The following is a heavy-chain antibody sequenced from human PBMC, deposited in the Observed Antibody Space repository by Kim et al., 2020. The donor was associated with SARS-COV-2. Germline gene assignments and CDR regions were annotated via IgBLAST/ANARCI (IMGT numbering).Heavy chain of an antibody. CDR1: GFTFGDYG. CDR3: SRGNGDYDRHVNWFDP. Sequence: GGSLRLSCTASGFTFGDYGMSWFRQAPGKGLEWVSFIRSKAYGETTEYAASVKGRFTISRDDSEGIAYLQMNSLKTEDTAVYYCSRGNGDYDRHVNWFDPWGQGTLVTVSS. V-gene: IGHV3-49*03. D-gene: IGHD5-12*01. CDR2: IRSKAYGETT. J-gene: IGHJ5*02.